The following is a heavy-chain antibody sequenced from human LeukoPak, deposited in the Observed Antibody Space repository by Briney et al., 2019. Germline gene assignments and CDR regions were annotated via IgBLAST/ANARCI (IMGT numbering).Heavy chain of an antibody. Sequence: PGGSLRLSCAASGFTFSSYWMSWVRQAPRKGLEWVANIKQDGSEKYYVDSVKGRFTISRDNAKNSLYLQMNSLRAEDTAVYYCARGDTGFDYYDSSGYYYVTFFDYWGQGTLVTVSS. CDR2: IKQDGSEK. D-gene: IGHD3-22*01. CDR3: ARGDTGFDYYDSSGYYYVTFFDY. V-gene: IGHV3-7*01. CDR1: GFTFSSYW. J-gene: IGHJ4*02.